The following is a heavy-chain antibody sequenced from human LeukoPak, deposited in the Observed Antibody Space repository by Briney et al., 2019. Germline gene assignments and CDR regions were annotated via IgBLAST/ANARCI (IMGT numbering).Heavy chain of an antibody. CDR1: GFTFSSYA. Sequence: GGSLRLSCAASGFTFSSYAMSWVRQAPGKGLEWVSAISGSGGSTYYADSVKGRFTISRDNSKNTLYLQMNSLRAEDTAVYYCAKIFGPFDWLPEDYWGQGTLVTVSS. V-gene: IGHV3-23*01. CDR2: ISGSGGST. CDR3: AKIFGPFDWLPEDY. J-gene: IGHJ4*02. D-gene: IGHD3-9*01.